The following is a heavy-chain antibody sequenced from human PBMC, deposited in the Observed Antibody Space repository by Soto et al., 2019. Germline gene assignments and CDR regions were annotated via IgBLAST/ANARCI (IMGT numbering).Heavy chain of an antibody. V-gene: IGHV5-51*01. CDR1: GYTFTNYW. CDR3: AASIFYYGMDV. Sequence: GSLKISCKGSGYTFTNYWIGWVRQMPGKGLEWMGIIYPGDSDTKYNPSFQGQVTISADKSITTTYLQWSSLKASDTAIYYCAASIFYYGMDVWGQGTTVTVSS. CDR2: IYPGDSDT. J-gene: IGHJ6*02.